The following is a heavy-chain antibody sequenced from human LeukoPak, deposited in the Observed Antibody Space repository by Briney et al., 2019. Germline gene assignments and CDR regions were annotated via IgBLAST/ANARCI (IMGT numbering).Heavy chain of an antibody. CDR1: GFTFSSYG. V-gene: IGHV3-21*01. J-gene: IGHJ4*02. D-gene: IGHD3-9*01. CDR2: ISSSSSYI. CDR3: ARDSFDALGYFDY. Sequence: GGSLRLSCAASGFTFSSYGMNWVRQAPGKGLEWVSSISSSSSYIYYADSVKGRFTISRDNAKNSLYLQMNSLRAEDTAVYYCARDSFDALGYFDYWGQGTLVTVSS.